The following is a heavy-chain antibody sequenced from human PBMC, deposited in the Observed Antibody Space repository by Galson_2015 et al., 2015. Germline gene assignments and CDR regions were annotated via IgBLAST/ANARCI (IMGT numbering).Heavy chain of an antibody. J-gene: IGHJ6*04. Sequence: SLRLSCAASGFTFRDYSMNWVRRAPGKGLEWISYISNGGSTIYYADSVKGRFTISRDNAKNSLYLQMNSVRDEDTAVYYCVRDGPGVLRFLDVWGKGTTVTVSS. V-gene: IGHV3-48*02. D-gene: IGHD3-3*01. CDR2: ISNGGSTI. CDR3: VRDGPGVLRFLDV. CDR1: GFTFRDYS.